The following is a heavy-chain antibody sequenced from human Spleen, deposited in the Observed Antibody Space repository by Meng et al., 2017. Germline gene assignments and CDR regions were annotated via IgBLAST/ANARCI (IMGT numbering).Heavy chain of an antibody. CDR1: GFTFSSYA. D-gene: IGHD6-13*01. Sequence: EVQRGGSGGDLVQPGGSLGLSWAASGFTFSSYAMSWVRQAPGKGLEWVSAFSVSGGRTYYADSVEGRFTISRDNSKNTLYLQMNSLRAEDTAVYYCAKERAGFDYWGQGTLVTVSS. V-gene: IGHV3-23*04. J-gene: IGHJ4*02. CDR2: FSVSGGRT. CDR3: AKERAGFDY.